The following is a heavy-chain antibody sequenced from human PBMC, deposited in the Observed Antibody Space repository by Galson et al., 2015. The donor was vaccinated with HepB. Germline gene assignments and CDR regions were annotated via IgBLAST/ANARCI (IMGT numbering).Heavy chain of an antibody. V-gene: IGHV3-7*01. J-gene: IGHJ5*02. CDR2: IKQDGSEK. D-gene: IGHD1-7*01. CDR1: GFTFSSYW. Sequence: SLRLSCAASGFTFSSYWMSWVRQAPGKGLEWVANIKQDGSEKYYVDSVKGRFTISRDNAKNSLYLQMNSLRAEDTAVYYCAREGRYNWNYAACWFDPWGQGTLVTVSS. CDR3: AREGRYNWNYAACWFDP.